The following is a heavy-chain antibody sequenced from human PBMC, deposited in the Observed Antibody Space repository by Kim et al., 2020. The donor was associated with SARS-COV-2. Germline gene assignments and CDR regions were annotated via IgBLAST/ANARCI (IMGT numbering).Heavy chain of an antibody. V-gene: IGHV3-23*01. CDR3: AKGIGDGYNRPLDY. J-gene: IGHJ4*02. CDR2: ISGSGGST. D-gene: IGHD5-12*01. Sequence: GGSLRLSCAASGFTFSSYAMNWVRQAPGKGLEWVSGISGSGGSTYYADSVKGRFTISRDNSKNTLYLQMNSLRAEDTALYSCAKGIGDGYNRPLDYWGQGTLVTVSS. CDR1: GFTFSSYA.